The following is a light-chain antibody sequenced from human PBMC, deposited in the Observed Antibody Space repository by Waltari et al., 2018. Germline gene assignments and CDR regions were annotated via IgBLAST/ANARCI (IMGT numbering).Light chain of an antibody. CDR3: LQDYIYPWT. CDR1: QGIRNE. Sequence: AIQMTQSPSSLSASVGDRVTITCRASQGIRNELGWYKQKPGKAPKLLIYAASSLQSGVPSRFSGSGSGTDFTLTISSLQPDDFATYYCLQDYIYPWTFGQGTKVEV. V-gene: IGKV1-6*01. J-gene: IGKJ1*01. CDR2: AAS.